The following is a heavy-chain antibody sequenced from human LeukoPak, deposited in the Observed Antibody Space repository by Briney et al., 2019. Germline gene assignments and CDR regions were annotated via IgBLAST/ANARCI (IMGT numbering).Heavy chain of an antibody. CDR2: ISHGGRA. J-gene: IGHJ5*01. CDR3: AREEPYDSTWASDSNWFDP. D-gene: IGHD3-22*01. Sequence: SETLSLTCAVYGGSFSGYYWSWIRQPPGKGLEWVGEISHGGRAIYRPSLQSRLTISLDTSKNQFSLKLSSVTAADTAVYYCAREEPYDSTWASDSNWFDPWGQGTLVTVSS. CDR1: GGSFSGYY. V-gene: IGHV4-34*01.